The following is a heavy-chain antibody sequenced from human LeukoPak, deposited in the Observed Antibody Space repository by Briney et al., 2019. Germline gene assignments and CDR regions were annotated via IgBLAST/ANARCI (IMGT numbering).Heavy chain of an antibody. D-gene: IGHD3-22*01. J-gene: IGHJ4*02. CDR2: IVVGSGNT. CDR1: GFTFTSSA. CDR3: AADLKDDSSGYYGYYFDY. Sequence: SVKVSCKASGFTFTSSAMQWVRQARGQRLEWIGWIVVGSGNTNYAQKFQERVTITRDMSTSTAYMELSSLRSEDTAVYYCAADLKDDSSGYYGYYFDYWGQGTLVTVSS. V-gene: IGHV1-58*02.